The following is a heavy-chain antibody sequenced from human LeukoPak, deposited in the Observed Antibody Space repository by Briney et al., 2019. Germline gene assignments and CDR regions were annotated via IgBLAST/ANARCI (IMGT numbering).Heavy chain of an antibody. J-gene: IGHJ4*02. CDR1: GGSISSGGYS. Sequence: SETLSLTCAVSGGSISSGGYSWSWIRQPPGKGLEWIGYIYHSGSTYYNPSLKSRVTISVDRSKNQFSLKLSSVTAADTAVYYCARGPGDYYGSGSQFDYWGQGTLVTVSS. CDR2: IYHSGST. V-gene: IGHV4-30-2*01. D-gene: IGHD3-10*01. CDR3: ARGPGDYYGSGSQFDY.